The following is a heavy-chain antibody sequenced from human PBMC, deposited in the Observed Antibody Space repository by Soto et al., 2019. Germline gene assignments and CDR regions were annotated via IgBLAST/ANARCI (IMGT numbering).Heavy chain of an antibody. D-gene: IGHD2-8*01. V-gene: IGHV4-39*01. J-gene: IGHJ5*02. Sequence: SETLSLTCTVSGGSISSSSYYWGWIRQPPGKGLEWIGSIYYSGSTYYNPSPKSRVTISVDTSKNQFSLKLSSVTAADTAVYYCAGSTILMVYAVRISWFDPWGQGTLVTVSS. CDR1: GGSISSSSYY. CDR2: IYYSGST. CDR3: AGSTILMVYAVRISWFDP.